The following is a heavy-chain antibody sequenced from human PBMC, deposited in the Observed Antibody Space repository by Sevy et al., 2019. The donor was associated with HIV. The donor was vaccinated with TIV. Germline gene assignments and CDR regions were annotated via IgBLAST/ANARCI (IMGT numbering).Heavy chain of an antibody. Sequence: SETLSLTCAVYDGSFSDHYWSWIRQSPGKGLEWIGQINHSGKINYNPSLESRAIISRDTSKNQFSLNLRSVPAADTAVYYCARGGRDGYNWGFDYWGQGNLVTVSS. J-gene: IGHJ4*02. D-gene: IGHD5-12*01. CDR1: DGSFSDHY. CDR3: ARGGRDGYNWGFDY. CDR2: INHSGKI. V-gene: IGHV4-34*01.